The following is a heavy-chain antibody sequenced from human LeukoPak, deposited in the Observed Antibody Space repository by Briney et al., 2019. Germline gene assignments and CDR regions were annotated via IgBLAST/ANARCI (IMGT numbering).Heavy chain of an antibody. Sequence: GSMRLSCSASGFTFSSYAMHWVRQAPGKGLEYVSAISSNGGSTYYADSVKGRFTISRDNSKNTLYLQMSSLRAEDTAVYYCVKDSEDGITMIVVVMAGGLVDWGPGNLGSVSS. CDR2: ISSNGGST. D-gene: IGHD3-22*01. J-gene: IGHJ4*02. CDR1: GFTFSSYA. CDR3: VKDSEDGITMIVVVMAGGLVD. V-gene: IGHV3-64D*06.